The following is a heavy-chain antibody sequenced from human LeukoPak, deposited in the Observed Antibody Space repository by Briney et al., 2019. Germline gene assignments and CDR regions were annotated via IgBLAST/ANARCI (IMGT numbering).Heavy chain of an antibody. J-gene: IGHJ1*01. CDR3: ARAGFVTYDSSGYWSYFQH. Sequence: SVKVPCKASGGTFSCYAISWVRQAPGQGLEWMGGIIPIFGTANYAQKFQGRVTITTDESTSTAYMELSSLRSEDTAVYYCARAGFVTYDSSGYWSYFQHWGQGTLVTVSS. V-gene: IGHV1-69*05. CDR2: IIPIFGTA. CDR1: GGTFSCYA. D-gene: IGHD3-22*01.